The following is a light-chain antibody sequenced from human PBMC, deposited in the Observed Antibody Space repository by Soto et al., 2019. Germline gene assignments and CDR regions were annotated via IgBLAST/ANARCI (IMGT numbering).Light chain of an antibody. CDR3: QQLNSYLTWT. CDR1: QGISSY. V-gene: IGKV1-9*01. CDR2: AAS. J-gene: IGKJ1*01. Sequence: DIQLTQSPSFLSASVGDRVTLTCRASQGISSYLAWYQQKPGNAPNLLIYAASTWQSGVASRFSGSGSGTEFTLTISSMQPEDFATYYCQQLNSYLTWTFGQGTKVEIK.